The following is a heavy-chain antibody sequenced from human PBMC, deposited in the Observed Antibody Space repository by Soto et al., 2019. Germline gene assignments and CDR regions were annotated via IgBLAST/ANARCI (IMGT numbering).Heavy chain of an antibody. CDR1: GGTFSSLG. D-gene: IGHD5-12*01. CDR2: IIPISGRT. V-gene: IGHV1-69*01. Sequence: QVQLLQSGAEVKRPGSSVKVSCEASGGTFSSLGFTWVRQAPGQGLEWMGGIIPISGRTTFAQKFQGRVTXXXXXXXXXXXXXXXXXXXXXXXXXXXXXXXXQGRWLEFADYWGQGTLVTVSS. J-gene: IGHJ4*02. CDR3: XXXXXQGRWLEFADY.